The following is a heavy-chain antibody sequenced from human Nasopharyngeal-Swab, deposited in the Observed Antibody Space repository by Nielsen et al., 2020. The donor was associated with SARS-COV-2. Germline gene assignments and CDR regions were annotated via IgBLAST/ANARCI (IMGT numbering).Heavy chain of an antibody. CDR3: VRDGYFDWSFGY. CDR1: GFTLTDYV. D-gene: IGHD3-9*01. J-gene: IGHJ4*02. CDR2: ISTTSDYI. V-gene: IGHV3-21*01. Sequence: GESLKIPCAASGFTLTDYVMNWVRQAPGKGLEWVSYISTTSDYIHYADSVKGRFTISRDNARNSLHLQMHSLRAEDTAVYYCVRDGYFDWSFGYWGQGTLVTVSS.